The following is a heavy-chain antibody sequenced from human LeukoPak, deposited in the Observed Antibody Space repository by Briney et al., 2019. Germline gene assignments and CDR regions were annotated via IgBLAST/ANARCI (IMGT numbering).Heavy chain of an antibody. CDR2: INHSGST. CDR1: GGSISSGGYY. J-gene: IGHJ4*02. V-gene: IGHV4-39*07. Sequence: KTSETLSLTCTVSGGSISSGGYYWSWIRQPPGKGLEWIGEINHSGSTNYNPSLKSRVTISVDTSKNQFSLKLSSVTAADTAVYYCARLSGPLRDYWGQGTLVTVSS. D-gene: IGHD2-15*01. CDR3: ARLSGPLRDY.